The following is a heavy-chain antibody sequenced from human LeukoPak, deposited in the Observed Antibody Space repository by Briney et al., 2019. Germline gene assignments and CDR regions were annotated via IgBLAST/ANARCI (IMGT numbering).Heavy chain of an antibody. D-gene: IGHD6-19*01. CDR2: IYYSGST. CDR1: GGSFSGYY. J-gene: IGHJ6*02. V-gene: IGHV4-59*08. Sequence: TSETLSLTCAVYGGSFSGYYWSWIRQPPGKGLEWIGYIYYSGSTNYNPSLKSRVTISVDTSKNQFSLKLSSVTAADTAVYYCARRVAGGIYGMDVWGQGTTVTVSS. CDR3: ARRVAGGIYGMDV.